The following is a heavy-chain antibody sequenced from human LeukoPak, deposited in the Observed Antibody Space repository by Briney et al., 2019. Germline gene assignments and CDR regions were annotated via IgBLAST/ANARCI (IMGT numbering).Heavy chain of an antibody. Sequence: GASVNDSCKASRYTLTSYFMHWVRQAPAQGLDWMGIINPSGGSKRYAQKFEDRVTMTRDKYTSTVYMELSSLGSEDTAVYYCARDSADYGDYDYWGQGTLVTVSS. J-gene: IGHJ4*02. CDR1: RYTLTSYF. V-gene: IGHV1-46*01. CDR3: ARDSADYGDYDY. CDR2: INPSGGSK. D-gene: IGHD4-17*01.